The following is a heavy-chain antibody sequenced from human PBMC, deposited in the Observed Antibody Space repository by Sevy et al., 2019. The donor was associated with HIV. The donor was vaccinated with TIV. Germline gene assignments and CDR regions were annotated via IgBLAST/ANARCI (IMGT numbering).Heavy chain of an antibody. CDR2: IKQDGSEK. J-gene: IGHJ6*02. Sequence: GGSLRLSCAASGFTFSSYWMSWVRQAPGKGLEWVANIKQDGSEKYYVDSEKGRFTIARDNAKNSLYLQMNSLRAEDTAVYYCARTNWNYYYYYYGMDVWGQGTTVTVSS. D-gene: IGHD1-7*01. V-gene: IGHV3-7*01. CDR1: GFTFSSYW. CDR3: ARTNWNYYYYYYGMDV.